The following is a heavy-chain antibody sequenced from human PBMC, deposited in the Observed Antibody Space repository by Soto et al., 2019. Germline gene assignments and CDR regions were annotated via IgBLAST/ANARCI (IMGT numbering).Heavy chain of an antibody. CDR3: AKSQQIGTHFFDS. D-gene: IGHD6-13*01. CDR2: IGTAGDT. J-gene: IGHJ4*02. V-gene: IGHV3-13*01. CDR1: GFTFSGFD. Sequence: GGSLRLSCEASGFTFSGFDMHWVRQPTGKGLEWVSSIGTAGDTYYAVSVKGRFTISRDNAKNSLSLQMNSLRAGDMAVYFCAKSQQIGTHFFDSWGQGTQVTVSS.